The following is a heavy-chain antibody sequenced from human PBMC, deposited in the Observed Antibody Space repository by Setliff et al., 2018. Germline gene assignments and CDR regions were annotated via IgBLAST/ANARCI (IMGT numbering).Heavy chain of an antibody. CDR1: GGSISGGSYY. CDR3: AREAFVVVPAALHYYYGMDA. CDR2: IYTSGST. V-gene: IGHV4-61*09. Sequence: PSETLSLTCTVSGGSISGGSYYWSWIRQPAGKGLEWIGHIYTSGSTNYNPSLKSRVTISVDTSKNQFSLKLSSVTAADTAVYYCAREAFVVVPAALHYYYGMDAWGQGTTVTVSS. D-gene: IGHD2-2*01. J-gene: IGHJ6*02.